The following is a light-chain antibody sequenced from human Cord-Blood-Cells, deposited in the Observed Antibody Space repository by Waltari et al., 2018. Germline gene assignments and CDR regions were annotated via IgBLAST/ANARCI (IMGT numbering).Light chain of an antibody. Sequence: QSVLTQPPSASGTPGQRVTLSCSGGRSNTRSNYVYWYQLLPGTALKRRIYRNKQRTSGVPDQFSGSKSGTSASLAISGLRSEDEADYYCAAWDDSLSGRVFGGGTKLTVL. V-gene: IGLV1-47*01. CDR3: AAWDDSLSGRV. CDR1: RSNTRSNY. J-gene: IGLJ3*02. CDR2: RNK.